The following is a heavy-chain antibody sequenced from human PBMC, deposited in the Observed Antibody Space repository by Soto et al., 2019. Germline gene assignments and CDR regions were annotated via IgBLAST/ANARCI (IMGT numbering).Heavy chain of an antibody. Sequence: QVQLVESGGGVVQPGRSLRLSCAASGCTFSSYAMHWVRQAPGKGLEWVAVISYDGRQKHYVDSVKGRFTLSRDESDNTVYLQMNSLRPEDTAVYYCAKDVYFDSYYFDQWGQGTRVTVSS. CDR2: ISYDGRQK. J-gene: IGHJ4*02. V-gene: IGHV3-30*04. D-gene: IGHD3-9*01. CDR1: GCTFSSYA. CDR3: AKDVYFDSYYFDQ.